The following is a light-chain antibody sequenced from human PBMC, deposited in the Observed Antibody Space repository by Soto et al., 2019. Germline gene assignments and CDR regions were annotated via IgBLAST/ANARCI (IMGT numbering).Light chain of an antibody. V-gene: IGKV3-11*01. CDR1: QSVSSY. J-gene: IGKJ5*01. CDR3: KQRSNWPIT. CDR2: DAY. Sequence: EIVLTQSPATLSLSPGERATLSCRASQSVSSYLAWYQQKPGQAPRLLIYDAYNRATGIQARFSGSGSGTDFTLTIRSLEPEDFAVYYCKQRSNWPITFGQWTRLEIK.